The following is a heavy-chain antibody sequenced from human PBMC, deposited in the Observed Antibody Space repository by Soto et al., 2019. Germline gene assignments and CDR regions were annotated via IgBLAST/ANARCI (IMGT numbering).Heavy chain of an antibody. CDR1: GYSFTSYW. CDR2: IYPGDSDT. CDR3: ARLEIAAEPPTPYYYYGMDV. D-gene: IGHD6-13*01. Sequence: PGESLKISCKGSGYSFTSYWIGWVRQMPGKGLEWMGIIYPGDSDTRYSPSFQGQVTISADKSISTAYLQWSSLKASDTAMYYCARLEIAAEPPTPYYYYGMDVWGQGTTVTVSS. V-gene: IGHV5-51*01. J-gene: IGHJ6*02.